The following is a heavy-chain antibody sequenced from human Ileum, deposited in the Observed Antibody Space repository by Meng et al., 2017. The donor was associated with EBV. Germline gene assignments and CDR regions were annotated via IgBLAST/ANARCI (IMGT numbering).Heavy chain of an antibody. J-gene: IGHJ5*02. D-gene: IGHD3-22*01. V-gene: IGHV4-34*01. CDR3: AREARSSGYHPGIGP. CDR2: INHSGST. CDR1: GGVFSGYY. Sequence: QGQLHPWAAGLLTPSEPLSLTCAVYGGVFSGYYWGWIRQSPGKGLEWIGEINHSGSTNYNPSLKSRVTISVDTSKNQFSLKLTSVTAADTAVYYCAREARSSGYHPGIGPWGQGTLVTVSS.